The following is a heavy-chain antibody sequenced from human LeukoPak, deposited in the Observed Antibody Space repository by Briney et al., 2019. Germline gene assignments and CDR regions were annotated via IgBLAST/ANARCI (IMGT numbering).Heavy chain of an antibody. V-gene: IGHV1-2*04. Sequence: GASVKVSCKASGYTFTGYYMQWVRQAPGQGLEWMGWINPNSGGTNYAQKFQGWVTMTRDTSISTAYMELSRLRSDDTAVYYCARDGFDYYDSSGSYYYYGMDVWGQGTTVTVSS. CDR2: INPNSGGT. D-gene: IGHD3-22*01. CDR3: ARDGFDYYDSSGSYYYYGMDV. J-gene: IGHJ6*02. CDR1: GYTFTGYY.